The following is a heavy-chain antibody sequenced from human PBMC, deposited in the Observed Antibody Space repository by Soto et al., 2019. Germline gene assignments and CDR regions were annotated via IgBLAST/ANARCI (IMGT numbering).Heavy chain of an antibody. D-gene: IGHD5-18*01. CDR3: ARVRVTAIPGSACKDYYYYYGMDV. CDR1: GGTFSSYA. CDR2: IIPIFGTA. V-gene: IGHV1-69*13. Sequence: SVKVSCKASGGTFSSYAISWVRQAPGQGLEWMGGIIPIFGTANYAQKFQGRVTITADESTSTAYMELSSLRSEDTAVYYCARVRVTAIPGSACKDYYYYYGMDVWGPGTTVTVSS. J-gene: IGHJ6*02.